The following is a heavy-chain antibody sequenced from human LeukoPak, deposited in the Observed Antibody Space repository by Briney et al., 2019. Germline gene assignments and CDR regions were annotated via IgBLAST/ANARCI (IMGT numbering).Heavy chain of an antibody. CDR1: GFTFNNYA. J-gene: IGHJ4*02. CDR2: ISGSGGNT. CDR3: AKDRRITMAGTVDYFDH. Sequence: GGSLRLSCAASGFTFNNYAMSWVRQAPGKGLEWVSSISGSGGNTYYADSVKGRFTISRDNSKNTLYLQMNSLRAADTAVYYCAKDRRITMAGTVDYFDHWGQGTLVTVSS. D-gene: IGHD6-19*01. V-gene: IGHV3-23*01.